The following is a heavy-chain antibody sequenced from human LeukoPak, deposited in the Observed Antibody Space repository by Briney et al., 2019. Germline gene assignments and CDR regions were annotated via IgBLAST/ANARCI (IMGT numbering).Heavy chain of an antibody. V-gene: IGHV3-48*04. CDR3: ARPLYYYDSSLDY. J-gene: IGHJ4*02. Sequence: PGGSLRLSCAASGFTFSSYAMSWVRQAPGKGLEWVSYISSSGSTIYYADSVKGRFTISRDNAKNSLYLQMNSLRAEDTAVYYCARPLYYYDSSLDYWGQGTLVTVSS. D-gene: IGHD3-22*01. CDR1: GFTFSSYA. CDR2: ISSSGSTI.